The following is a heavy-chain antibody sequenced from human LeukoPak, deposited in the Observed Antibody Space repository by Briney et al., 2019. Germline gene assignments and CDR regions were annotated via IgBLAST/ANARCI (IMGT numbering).Heavy chain of an antibody. D-gene: IGHD2-2*01. Sequence: ASVKVSCKASGYTFTSYGISWVRQAPGQGLEWMGWISAYNGNTNYAQKLQGRVTMTTDTSTSTAYMELRSLRSDDTAVYYCARSWYQLPIYEVGWFDPWGQGTLVTVSS. CDR1: GYTFTSYG. J-gene: IGHJ5*02. V-gene: IGHV1-18*01. CDR2: ISAYNGNT. CDR3: ARSWYQLPIYEVGWFDP.